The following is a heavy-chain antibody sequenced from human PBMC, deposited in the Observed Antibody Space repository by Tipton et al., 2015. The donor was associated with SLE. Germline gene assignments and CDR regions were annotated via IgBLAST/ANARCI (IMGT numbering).Heavy chain of an antibody. J-gene: IGHJ4*02. CDR2: ISSSGSTI. V-gene: IGHV3-11*01. CDR1: GFTFSDYY. Sequence: GSLRLSCAASGFTFSDYYMSWIRQAPGKGLEWVSYISSSGSTIYYADSVKGRFTISRDNAKKSLYLQMRSLRAEDTAFYYCARAVSKWSTSSSEFDYWGQGTLVTVSS. CDR3: ARAVSKWSTSSSEFDY. D-gene: IGHD1-26*01.